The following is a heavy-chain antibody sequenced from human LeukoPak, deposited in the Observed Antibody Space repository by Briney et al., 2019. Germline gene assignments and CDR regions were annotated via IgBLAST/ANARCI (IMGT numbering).Heavy chain of an antibody. J-gene: IGHJ4*02. CDR1: GFPFSSYA. V-gene: IGHV3-33*07. CDR3: ARDQDYFDSSGYHEY. CDR2: IWYDGSNN. Sequence: GGSLRLSCEASGFPFSSYAMYWVRQAPGKGLEWVAVIWYDGSNNYYADSVRGRFTISRDNSKNTLYLQMSSLRAEDTAVYYCARDQDYFDSSGYHEYWGQGTLVTVSS. D-gene: IGHD3-22*01.